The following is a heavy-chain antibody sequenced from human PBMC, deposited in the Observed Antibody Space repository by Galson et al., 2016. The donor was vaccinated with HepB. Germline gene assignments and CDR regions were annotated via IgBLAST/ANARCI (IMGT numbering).Heavy chain of an antibody. CDR2: TYYRSKWYY. Sequence: CAISGDSVSSNSAAWNWIRQSPSRGLEWLGRTYYRSKWYYDYAVPVKSRITINPDTSKNQFSLHLNSVTPEDTAVYYCARDLGGAYGTGRSLDYWGQGTLCTVSS. D-gene: IGHD1-1*01. J-gene: IGHJ4*02. CDR1: GDSVSSNSAA. V-gene: IGHV6-1*01. CDR3: ARDLGGAYGTGRSLDY.